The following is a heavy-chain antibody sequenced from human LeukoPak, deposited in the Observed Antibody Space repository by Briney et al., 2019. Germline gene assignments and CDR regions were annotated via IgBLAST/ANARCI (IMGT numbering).Heavy chain of an antibody. V-gene: IGHV3-48*01. CDR1: GFTFSSYA. Sequence: PGGSLRLSCAASGFTFSSYAMSWVRQAPGKGLEWVSYISSSSSTIYYADSVKGRFTISRDNAKNSLYLQMNSLRAEDTAVYYCARDPRGRWLVVDYWGQGTLVTVSS. D-gene: IGHD6-19*01. CDR3: ARDPRGRWLVVDY. CDR2: ISSSSSTI. J-gene: IGHJ4*02.